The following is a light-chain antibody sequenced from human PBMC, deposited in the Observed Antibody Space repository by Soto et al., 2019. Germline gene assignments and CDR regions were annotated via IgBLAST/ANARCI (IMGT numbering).Light chain of an antibody. CDR3: QRYDSAPYT. CDR2: RTS. Sequence: EIVMTQSPVTLSVSPGERATLSCRASQSVSTNVAWYQQKPGQAPRLLIYRTSTRATGIPARFSASGSGTEFTLTISSLQSEDFATYYCQRYDSAPYTFGQGTKLEIK. J-gene: IGKJ2*01. CDR1: QSVSTN. V-gene: IGKV3-15*01.